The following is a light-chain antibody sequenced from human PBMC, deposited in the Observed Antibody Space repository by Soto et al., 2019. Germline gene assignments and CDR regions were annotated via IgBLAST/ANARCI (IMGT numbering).Light chain of an antibody. V-gene: IGKV4-1*01. Sequence: DIVMTQSPDSLAVSLGERATINCKSSQSVLYSSNNKNYLAWYQQKPGQPHKVLIYCASTRESGVPDRFSGSGSGTDFTLTSSSLQAEDVAVYYCQQYYATLYSFGQGTKLEIK. CDR3: QQYYATLYS. CDR2: CAS. CDR1: QSVLYSSNNKNY. J-gene: IGKJ2*03.